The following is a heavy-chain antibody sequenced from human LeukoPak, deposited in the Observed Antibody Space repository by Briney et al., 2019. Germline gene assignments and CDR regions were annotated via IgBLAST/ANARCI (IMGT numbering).Heavy chain of an antibody. V-gene: IGHV1-46*01. Sequence: ASVTVSFTASGYTFTTYCMHWVRQAPGQGLEWMGIINPSGGTTNYAQKFQGRGTMTRDTSTSTDYLELTSLRSEDTAVYYCARDSGDWTVDYWGQGTLVTVSS. CDR2: INPSGGTT. J-gene: IGHJ4*02. D-gene: IGHD2-21*02. CDR1: GYTFTTYC. CDR3: ARDSGDWTVDY.